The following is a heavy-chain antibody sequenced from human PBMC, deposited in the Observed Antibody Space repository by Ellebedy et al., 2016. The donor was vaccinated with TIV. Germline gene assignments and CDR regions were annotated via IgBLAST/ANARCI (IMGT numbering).Heavy chain of an antibody. CDR2: INGEAT. D-gene: IGHD3-10*01. V-gene: IGHV3-23*01. CDR3: ARDSGRRISWDNDY. J-gene: IGHJ4*01. CDR1: GFTFSNYA. Sequence: PGGSLRLSCAASGFTFSNYAMCWVRQAPGKGLEWVSTINGEATYYADSVRGRFTVSRDNARNTVYLQMSRLSAEATAVYDCARDSGRRISWDNDYWGPGTLVTVSS.